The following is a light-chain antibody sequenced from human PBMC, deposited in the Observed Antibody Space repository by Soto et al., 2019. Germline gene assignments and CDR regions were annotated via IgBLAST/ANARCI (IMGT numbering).Light chain of an antibody. J-gene: IGKJ2*01. CDR2: DAS. CDR3: HQRSNWPRT. CDR1: QSVSSY. V-gene: IGKV3-11*01. Sequence: EIVLTQSAATLSLSPGERATLSYRTSQSVSSYLAWYQQKPGQAPRLLIYDASNWATGIPARFSGSGSGTDFTLTISSLEPEDFAVYYCHQRSNWPRTFGQGTKLEIK.